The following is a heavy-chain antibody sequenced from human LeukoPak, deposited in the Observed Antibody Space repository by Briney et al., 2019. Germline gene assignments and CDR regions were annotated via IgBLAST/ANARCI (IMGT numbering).Heavy chain of an antibody. V-gene: IGHV1-18*01. Sequence: ASVKVSCKASSYSFTSYGFSWVRQAPGQGLEWVGWISAYNGNTRYAQKLQGRVTMTTDTSTSTAYMELRSLSFEDTAFYYCVRVPILRMGELSDFDYWGQGTLVTVSP. J-gene: IGHJ4*02. CDR2: ISAYNGNT. D-gene: IGHD3-16*01. CDR1: SYSFTSYG. CDR3: VRVPILRMGELSDFDY.